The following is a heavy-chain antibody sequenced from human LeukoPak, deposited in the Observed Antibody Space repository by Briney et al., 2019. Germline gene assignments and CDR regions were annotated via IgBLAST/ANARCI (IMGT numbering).Heavy chain of an antibody. D-gene: IGHD3-10*01. CDR3: ARVVGFTMVRGASRENWFDP. Sequence: GGSLRLSCAASGFTFSSYSMNWVRQAPGKGLEWVSSISSSSSYIYYADSVKGRFTISRDNAKNSLYLQMNSLRAEDTAVYYCARVVGFTMVRGASRENWFDPWGQGTLVTVSS. CDR2: ISSSSSYI. J-gene: IGHJ5*02. CDR1: GFTFSSYS. V-gene: IGHV3-21*01.